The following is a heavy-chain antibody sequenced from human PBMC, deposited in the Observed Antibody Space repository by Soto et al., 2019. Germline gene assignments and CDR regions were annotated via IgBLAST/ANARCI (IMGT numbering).Heavy chain of an antibody. V-gene: IGHV5-10-1*01. CDR1: GYSFTSYW. J-gene: IGHJ6*02. CDR2: IDPSDSYT. D-gene: IGHD2-8*02. Sequence: EVQLVQSGAEVKKPGESLRFSCKGSGYSFTSYWISWVRQMPGKGLEWMGRIDPSDSYTNYSPSFQGHVTISADKSISTAYLQWSSLKASDTAMYYCASRTSTGYYYYGMDVWGQGTTVTVSS. CDR3: ASRTSTGYYYYGMDV.